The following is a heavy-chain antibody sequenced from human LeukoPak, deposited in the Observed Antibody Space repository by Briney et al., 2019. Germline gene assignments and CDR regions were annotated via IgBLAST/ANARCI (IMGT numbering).Heavy chain of an antibody. V-gene: IGHV4-34*01. Sequence: SETLSLTCAVYGGSFSGYYWSWIRQPPGKGLEWIGEINHSGSTNYNPSLKSRVTISVDTSKNQFSLKLSSVTAAVTAVYYCATQTVAGTRWFDPWGQGTLVTVSS. J-gene: IGHJ5*02. D-gene: IGHD6-19*01. CDR1: GGSFSGYY. CDR3: ATQTVAGTRWFDP. CDR2: INHSGST.